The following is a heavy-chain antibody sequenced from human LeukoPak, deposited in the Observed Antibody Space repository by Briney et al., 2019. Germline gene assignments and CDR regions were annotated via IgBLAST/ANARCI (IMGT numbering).Heavy chain of an antibody. CDR1: GFSFSSSG. V-gene: IGHV3-33*06. J-gene: IGHJ4*02. Sequence: GGSLRLSCAASGFSFSSSGMHWVRQAPGKGLEWVAVIWYDGSNKYYADSVKGRSTISRDNSKNTLYLQMSSLRADDTAVYFCAKDALRWSYYYDYCGQGTLVTVSS. CDR3: AKDALRWSYYYDY. CDR2: IWYDGSNK. D-gene: IGHD4-23*01.